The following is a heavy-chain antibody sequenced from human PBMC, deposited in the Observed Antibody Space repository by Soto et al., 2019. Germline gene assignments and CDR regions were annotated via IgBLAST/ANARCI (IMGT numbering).Heavy chain of an antibody. CDR2: ISYDGSNK. D-gene: IGHD6-13*01. CDR1: GFSFSSYA. CDR3: AGNTDRERQLTFHY. Sequence: GGSLRLSCAASGFSFSSYAMHWVRQAPGKGLEWVAVISYDGSNKYYADSVKGRFTISRDNSKNTLYLQMNSLRPEDTAVYYCAGNTDRERQLTFHYRGQGTLVTVSS. V-gene: IGHV3-30-3*01. J-gene: IGHJ4*02.